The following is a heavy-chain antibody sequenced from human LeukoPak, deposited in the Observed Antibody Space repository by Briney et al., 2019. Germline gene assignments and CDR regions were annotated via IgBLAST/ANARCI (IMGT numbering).Heavy chain of an antibody. D-gene: IGHD3-10*01. V-gene: IGHV3-33*01. J-gene: IGHJ4*02. CDR2: IWYDGSNK. CDR1: GFTFSSYG. CDR3: ARAPYYYGSGSNYYFDY. Sequence: PGRSLRLSCAASGFTFSSYGMHWVRQAPGKGLEWVAVIWYDGSNKYYADSVKGRFTISRDNSKNTLYLQMNSLRAEDTAVYYCARAPYYYGSGSNYYFDYWGRGTLVTVSS.